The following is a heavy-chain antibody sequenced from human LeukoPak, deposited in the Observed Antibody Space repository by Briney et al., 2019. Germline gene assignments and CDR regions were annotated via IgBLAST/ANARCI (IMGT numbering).Heavy chain of an antibody. J-gene: IGHJ6*02. D-gene: IGHD2-21*01. V-gene: IGHV4-34*01. CDR2: INHSGST. Sequence: PSETLSLTCAVYGGSFSGYYWSWIRQPPGKGLEWIGEINHSGSTNYNPSLKSRVTISVDTSKNQFSLKLSSVTAADTAVYYCASQSGPIPSGVWGQGTTVTVSS. CDR1: GGSFSGYY. CDR3: ASQSGPIPSGV.